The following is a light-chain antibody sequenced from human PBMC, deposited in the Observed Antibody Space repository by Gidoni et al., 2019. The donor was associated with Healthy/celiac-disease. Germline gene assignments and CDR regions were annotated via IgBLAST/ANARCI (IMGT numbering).Light chain of an antibody. CDR3: QPYNNWPRT. CDR2: GAS. V-gene: IGKV3-15*01. Sequence: EIVMTQSPATLSVSPGERATLSCRASQSVSSNLAWYQQKPGQAPRLLIYGASTRATGIPARFSGSGSGTEFTLTISSLQSEDFAVYYCQPYNNWPRTFGQGSQAGD. CDR1: QSVSSN. J-gene: IGKJ2*01.